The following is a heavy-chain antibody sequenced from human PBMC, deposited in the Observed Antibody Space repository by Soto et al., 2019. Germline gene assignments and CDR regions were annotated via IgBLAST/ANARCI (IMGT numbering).Heavy chain of an antibody. J-gene: IGHJ4*02. D-gene: IGHD1-7*01. V-gene: IGHV5-51*01. Sequence: LAASLNISSKGSGYSFTSYFIGLRRPLPGKGLEWMVIIYPGDSDTIYSPSFQGQVTISADKSISTAYLQWSSLKASDTAMYYCARPRDNWNSHSFDYWGQGTLVTVSS. CDR2: IYPGDSDT. CDR3: ARPRDNWNSHSFDY. CDR1: GYSFTSYF.